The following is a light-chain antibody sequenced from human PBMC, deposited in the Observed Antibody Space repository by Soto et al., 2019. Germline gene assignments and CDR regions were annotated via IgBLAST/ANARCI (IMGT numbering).Light chain of an antibody. Sequence: DIVMTQSPDSLAVSLGERATINCKSSQSVLYSSNNKNYLAWYQQKPGQPPKLLIYWASTRESGVPDRFSGSGSGTDFTLTISGLQAEDVAVYYCQQYYVTPPITFGPGTKVDIK. CDR1: QSVLYSSNNKNY. V-gene: IGKV4-1*01. CDR2: WAS. CDR3: QQYYVTPPIT. J-gene: IGKJ3*01.